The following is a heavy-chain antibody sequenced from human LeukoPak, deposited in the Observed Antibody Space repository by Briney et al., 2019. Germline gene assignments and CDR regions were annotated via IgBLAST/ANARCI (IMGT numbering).Heavy chain of an antibody. CDR1: GFTFSSYW. CDR2: INSDGSST. Sequence: GGSLRLSCAASGFTFSSYWMHWVRHAPGKGLVWVSRINSDGSSTSYADSVKGRFTISRDNAKNTLYLQMNSLRAEDTAVYYCARAGGTTGSPWNYYGMDVWGQGTTVTVSS. J-gene: IGHJ6*02. V-gene: IGHV3-74*01. D-gene: IGHD2-15*01. CDR3: ARAGGTTGSPWNYYGMDV.